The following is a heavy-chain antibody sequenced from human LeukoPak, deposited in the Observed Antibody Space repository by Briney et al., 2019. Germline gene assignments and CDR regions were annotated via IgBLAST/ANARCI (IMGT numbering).Heavy chain of an antibody. Sequence: GGSLRLSCAASGFTFDDYAMHWVRQAPGKGLEWVSGISWNSGSIGYADSVKGRFTISRDNAKNSLYLQMNSLRAEDTALYYCAKEGPPAGTIGHLVGYFDYWGQGTLVTVSS. J-gene: IGHJ4*02. D-gene: IGHD6-19*01. CDR3: AKEGPPAGTIGHLVGYFDY. CDR1: GFTFDDYA. CDR2: ISWNSGSI. V-gene: IGHV3-9*01.